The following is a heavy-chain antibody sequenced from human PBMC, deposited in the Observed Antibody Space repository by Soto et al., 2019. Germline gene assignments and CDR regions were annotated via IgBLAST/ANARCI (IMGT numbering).Heavy chain of an antibody. CDR3: ARDLVSHPHDY. CDR2: IIAYNDNT. J-gene: IGHJ4*02. V-gene: IGHV1-18*01. CDR1: GYTFPSYG. Sequence: QVQLVQSGAEVKKPGSSVKVYCKASGYTFPSYGISWVRQAPGQGLEWMGWIIAYNDNTNYAQKLQGRVTMTTDTSTSTAYMELRSLRSDDTAVYYCARDLVSHPHDYWGQGTLVTVSS.